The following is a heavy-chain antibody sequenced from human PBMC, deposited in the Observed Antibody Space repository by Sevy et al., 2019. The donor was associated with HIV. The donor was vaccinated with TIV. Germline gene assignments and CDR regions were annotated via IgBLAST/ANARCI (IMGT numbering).Heavy chain of an antibody. J-gene: IGHJ4*02. Sequence: SETLSLTCNVSGDSISSYFWSWFRQPPGKGLEWIGYIYYSGSSEYNPSLRSRVTISIDTSKKYLSMKLTSVTAADTAVYYCARASAVAPRALVYWGQGTLVTVSS. V-gene: IGHV4-59*01. CDR3: ARASAVAPRALVY. CDR1: GDSISSYF. CDR2: IYYSGSS. D-gene: IGHD6-19*01.